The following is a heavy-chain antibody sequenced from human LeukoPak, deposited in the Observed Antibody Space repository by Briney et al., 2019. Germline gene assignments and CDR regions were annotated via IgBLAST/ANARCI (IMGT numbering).Heavy chain of an antibody. CDR3: AKDRSMVRGVPPGGMDV. V-gene: IGHV3-30*18. Sequence: GGSLRLSCAASGFTFSSYSMNWVRQAPGKGLEWVAVISYDGSNKYYADSVKGRFTISRDNSKNRLYLQMNSLRAEDTAVYYCAKDRSMVRGVPPGGMDVWGKGTTVTVSS. CDR1: GFTFSSYS. J-gene: IGHJ6*04. CDR2: ISYDGSNK. D-gene: IGHD3-10*01.